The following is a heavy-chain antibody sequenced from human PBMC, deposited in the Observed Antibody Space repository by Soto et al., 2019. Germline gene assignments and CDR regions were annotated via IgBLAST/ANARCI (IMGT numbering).Heavy chain of an antibody. D-gene: IGHD3-9*01. CDR3: ARVVSLNFDWLLPQYYFDY. CDR2: IIPIFGTA. V-gene: IGHV1-69*13. Sequence: GASVKVSCKGSGGTFSSYAISWVRQAPGQGLEWMGGIIPIFGTANYAQKFQGRVTITADESTSTAYMELSSLRSEDTAVYYCARVVSLNFDWLLPQYYFDYWGQGTLVTVSS. J-gene: IGHJ4*02. CDR1: GGTFSSYA.